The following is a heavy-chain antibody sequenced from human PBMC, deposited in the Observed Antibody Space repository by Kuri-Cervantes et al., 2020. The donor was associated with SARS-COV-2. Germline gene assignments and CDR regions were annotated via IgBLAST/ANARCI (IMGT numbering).Heavy chain of an antibody. CDR2: IGYDGSNK. CDR1: GFTFSSYG. CDR3: TRVYSSSWYSSQKYYYYGMDV. J-gene: IGHJ6*02. Sequence: GESLKISCAASGFTFSSYGMHWVRQAPGKGLEWVAFIGYDGSNKYYADSVKGRFTISRDNSKNTLYLQMNSLRAEDTAVYYCTRVYSSSWYSSQKYYYYGMDVWGQGTTVTASS. D-gene: IGHD6-13*01. V-gene: IGHV3-30*02.